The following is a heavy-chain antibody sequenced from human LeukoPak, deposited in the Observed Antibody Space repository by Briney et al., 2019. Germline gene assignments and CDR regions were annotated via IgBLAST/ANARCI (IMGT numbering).Heavy chain of an antibody. CDR3: AKASRYYDILTLDY. J-gene: IGHJ4*02. CDR2: ISGSGGST. D-gene: IGHD3-9*01. V-gene: IGHV3-23*01. Sequence: PGGSLRLSCAASGFTFSSYAMSWVRQAQGKGLEWVSAISGSGGSTYYADSVKGRFTISRDNSKNTLYLQMNSLRAEDTAVYYCAKASRYYDILTLDYWGQGTLVTVSS. CDR1: GFTFSSYA.